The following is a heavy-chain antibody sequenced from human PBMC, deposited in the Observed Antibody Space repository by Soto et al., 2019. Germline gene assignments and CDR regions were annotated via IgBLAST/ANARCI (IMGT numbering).Heavy chain of an antibody. V-gene: IGHV3-30-3*02. D-gene: IGHD4-17*01. J-gene: IGHJ2*01. CDR2: ISYDGSKK. CDR1: RFTFNNFA. Sequence: QVQLVESGGGVVQPGRSLRLSCAASRFTFNNFAMHWVRQAPGKGLEWVAVISYDGSKKYDADSVKGRFTISRDNSKNALDRQMNRLRAEDTAVSYWAKSAAYGDYPYWYSDLWGRGTLVTVSS. CDR3: AKSAAYGDYPYWYSDL.